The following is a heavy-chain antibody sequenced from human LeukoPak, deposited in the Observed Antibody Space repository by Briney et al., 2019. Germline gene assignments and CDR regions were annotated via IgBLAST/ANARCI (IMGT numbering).Heavy chain of an antibody. D-gene: IGHD1-26*01. CDR2: ISTSSSTI. Sequence: PGGSLTLSCAASGFTFSSYSMNWVRPAAGRGLEWVSYISTSSSTIYYADSVKGRFTISRDNAKNSLYLQMNYLRAEDTAVYYCARGGDYSGWFDPWGRGTLVTVSS. CDR1: GFTFSSYS. J-gene: IGHJ5*02. V-gene: IGHV3-48*01. CDR3: ARGGDYSGWFDP.